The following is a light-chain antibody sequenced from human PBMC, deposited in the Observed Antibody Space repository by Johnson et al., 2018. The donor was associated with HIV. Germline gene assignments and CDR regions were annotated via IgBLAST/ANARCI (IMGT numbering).Light chain of an antibody. J-gene: IGLJ1*01. CDR2: DNN. CDR3: GTWDSSLNAGV. Sequence: HSVLTQPPSVSAAPGQKVTISCSGSSSNIGNNYVSWYQQIPGTAPKLLIYDNNNRPSGIPDRFSGSKSGTSATLGITGLPTGDEADYYCGTWDSSLNAGVFGTGTKVTVL. V-gene: IGLV1-51*01. CDR1: SSNIGNNY.